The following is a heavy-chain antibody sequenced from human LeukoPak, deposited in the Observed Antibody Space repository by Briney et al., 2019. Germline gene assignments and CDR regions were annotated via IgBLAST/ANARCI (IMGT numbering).Heavy chain of an antibody. Sequence: ASVKVSCKASGYTFTSYGISWVRQAPGQGLEWMGWINPNSGGTNYAQKFQGRVTMTRDTSISTAYMELSRLRSDDTAVYYCARDERDYRYYNDSSRSHCHWGQGTLVTVSS. CDR3: ARDERDYRYYNDSSRSHCH. CDR2: INPNSGGT. D-gene: IGHD3-22*01. CDR1: GYTFTSYG. V-gene: IGHV1-2*02. J-gene: IGHJ4*02.